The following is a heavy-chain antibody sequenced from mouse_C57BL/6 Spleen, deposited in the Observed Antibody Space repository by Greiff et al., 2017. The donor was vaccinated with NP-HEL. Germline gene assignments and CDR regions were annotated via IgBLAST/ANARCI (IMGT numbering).Heavy chain of an antibody. CDR2: IYPGSGST. CDR3: ARSPDDDGGDY. V-gene: IGHV1-55*01. J-gene: IGHJ2*01. Sequence: QVQLKQPGAELVKPGASVKMSCKASGYTFTSYWITWVKQRPGQGLEWIGDIYPGSGSTNYNEKFKSKATLTVDTSSSTAYMQLSSLTSEDSAVYYCARSPDDDGGDYWGQGTTLTVSS. CDR1: GYTFTSYW. D-gene: IGHD1-1*02.